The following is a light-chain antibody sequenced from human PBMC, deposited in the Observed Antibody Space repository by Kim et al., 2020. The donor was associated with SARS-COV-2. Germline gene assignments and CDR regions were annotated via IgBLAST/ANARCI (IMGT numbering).Light chain of an antibody. Sequence: EIVLTQSPGTLSLSPGERATLSCRASQSVSSSYLAWYQQKPGQAPRLLIYGASSRATGIPDRFSGSGSGTDFTLNISRLEPEDFAVYYCQQYGSSAYTFGQENKLE. CDR1: QSVSSSY. J-gene: IGKJ2*01. CDR3: QQYGSSAYT. CDR2: GAS. V-gene: IGKV3-20*01.